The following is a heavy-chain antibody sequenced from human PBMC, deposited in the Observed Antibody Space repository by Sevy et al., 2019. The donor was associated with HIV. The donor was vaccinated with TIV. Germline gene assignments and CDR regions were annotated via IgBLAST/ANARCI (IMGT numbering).Heavy chain of an antibody. CDR1: GFTFKDYY. CDR3: AREGDLRYFDF. J-gene: IGHJ2*01. V-gene: IGHV3-11*01. CDR2: ISDGGTTI. Sequence: GVSLRLSCAASGFTFKDYYMNWIRQAPGKGLEWVSYISDGGTTIYYADSVKGRFTISRDNAKNSMYLQMNSLRAEDTAVYYCAREGDLRYFDFWGRGTLVTVSS. D-gene: IGHD3-10*01.